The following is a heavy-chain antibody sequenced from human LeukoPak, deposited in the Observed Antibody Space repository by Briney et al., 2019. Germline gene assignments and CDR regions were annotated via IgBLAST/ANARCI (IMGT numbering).Heavy chain of an antibody. CDR3: AREIGSDYGGGYFDL. J-gene: IGHJ2*01. Sequence: GGSLRLSCAASGFTFSSYSMNWVRQAPGKGLEWVSSISSSSSYIYYADSVKGRFTISRDNAKNSLYLQMNSLRAEDTAVYYCAREIGSDYGGGYFDLWGRGTLVTVSS. CDR2: ISSSSSYI. V-gene: IGHV3-21*01. D-gene: IGHD4-17*01. CDR1: GFTFSSYS.